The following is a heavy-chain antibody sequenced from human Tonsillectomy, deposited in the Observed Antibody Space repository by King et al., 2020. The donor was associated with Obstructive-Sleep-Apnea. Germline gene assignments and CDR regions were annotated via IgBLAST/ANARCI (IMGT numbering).Heavy chain of an antibody. CDR3: ARNFGGDSGN. J-gene: IGHJ4*02. CDR1: GFTFSNSW. D-gene: IGHD4-23*01. V-gene: IGHV3-7*01. Sequence: VQLVESGGGLVQPGGSLRLSCAASGFTFSNSWMSWVRQAPGKGLEWGANIKQEGSERYYVDPVKGRFTISRDNAKNSLYLQMNSLRAEDTAVYYCARNFGGDSGNWGQGTLVTVSS. CDR2: IKQEGSER.